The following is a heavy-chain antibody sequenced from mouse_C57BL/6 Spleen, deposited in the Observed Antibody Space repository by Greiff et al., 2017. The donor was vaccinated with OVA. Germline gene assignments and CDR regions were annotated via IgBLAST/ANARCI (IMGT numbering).Heavy chain of an antibody. CDR3: ARERYDVGGNYFDY. CDR2: INPSSGYT. V-gene: IGHV1-7*01. D-gene: IGHD2-14*01. CDR1: GYTFTSYW. Sequence: VQLQQSGADLANPGASVTLSCKASGYTFTSYWMHWVKQRPGQGLEWIGYINPSSGYTKYNQKFKDKATLTADKSSSTAYMQLSSLTYEDSAVDYGARERYDVGGNYFDYWGQGTTLTVSS. J-gene: IGHJ2*01.